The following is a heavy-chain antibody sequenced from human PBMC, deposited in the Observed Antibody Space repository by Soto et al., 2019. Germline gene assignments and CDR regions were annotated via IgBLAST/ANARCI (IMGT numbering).Heavy chain of an antibody. Sequence: QVQLVQSGAEVKKPGASVKVSCKASGYTFISYDINWVRQATGQGLEWMGWMNPNTGDTGYAQKFQGRVTMTRNTSINAANLELSSLRSDDTAVYFCARGDGYMVAYWGQGTLVTVSS. D-gene: IGHD5-12*01. CDR1: GYTFISYD. J-gene: IGHJ4*02. V-gene: IGHV1-8*01. CDR3: ARGDGYMVAY. CDR2: MNPNTGDT.